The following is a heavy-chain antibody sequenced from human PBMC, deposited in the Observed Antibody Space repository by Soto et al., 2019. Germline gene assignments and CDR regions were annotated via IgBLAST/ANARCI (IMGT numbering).Heavy chain of an antibody. J-gene: IGHJ6*02. CDR3: ARQDCSSTSCSTHYYYGMDV. Sequence: PXASLKISCKGCGYSFTSYWIGWVRQMPGKGLEWMGIIYPGDSDTRYSPSFQGQVTISADKSISTAYLQWSSLKASDTAMYYCARQDCSSTSCSTHYYYGMDVWGQGTTVTVS. CDR2: IYPGDSDT. D-gene: IGHD2-2*01. CDR1: GYSFTSYW. V-gene: IGHV5-51*01.